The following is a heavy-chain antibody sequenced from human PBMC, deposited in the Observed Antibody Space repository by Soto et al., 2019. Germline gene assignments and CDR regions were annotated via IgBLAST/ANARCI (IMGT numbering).Heavy chain of an antibody. V-gene: IGHV4-34*01. D-gene: IGHD3-22*01. CDR2: INHSGST. CDR3: ARGLAYDSSGYYPYYFDY. Sequence: SETLSLTCAVYGGSFSGYYWSWIRQPPGKGLEWIGEINHSGSTNYNPSLKSRVTISVDTSKNQFSLKLSSVTAADTAVYYCARGLAYDSSGYYPYYFDYWGQGTLVTVSS. CDR1: GGSFSGYY. J-gene: IGHJ4*02.